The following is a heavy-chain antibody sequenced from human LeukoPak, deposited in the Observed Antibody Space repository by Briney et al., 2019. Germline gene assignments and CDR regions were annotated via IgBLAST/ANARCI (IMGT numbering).Heavy chain of an antibody. CDR3: AKRVAVTGNWCFDL. CDR1: GVTINSYN. V-gene: IGHV4-59*01. D-gene: IGHD6-19*01. Sequence: SEILSLTCTVSGVTINSYNWGWIRQSPGKGLEWIGYLLYTGSANYNPSLKSRVTISLDTSKNQFSLTLSSVTAADTAVYYCAKRVAVTGNWCFDLWGRGTLVTVSS. CDR2: LLYTGSA. J-gene: IGHJ2*01.